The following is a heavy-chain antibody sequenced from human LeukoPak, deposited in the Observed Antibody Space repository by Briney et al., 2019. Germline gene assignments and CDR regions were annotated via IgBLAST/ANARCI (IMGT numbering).Heavy chain of an antibody. CDR3: ARAKGSGIRAFDI. CDR1: GYTFTSYC. V-gene: IGHV1-18*04. D-gene: IGHD3-10*01. Sequence: GASVKVSCKVSGYTFTSYCISWVRQAPGQGLEWMGWISAYNGDTNYAQKVKGRVTMTTDTSTRTAYMELRSLRSDHTAVYHCARAKGSGIRAFDIWGQGTMVTVSS. CDR2: ISAYNGDT. J-gene: IGHJ3*02.